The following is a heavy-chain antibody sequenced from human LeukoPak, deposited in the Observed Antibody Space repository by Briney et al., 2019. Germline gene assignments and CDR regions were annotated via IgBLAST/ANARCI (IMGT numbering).Heavy chain of an antibody. V-gene: IGHV3-13*01. D-gene: IGHD2-15*01. CDR2: IGTAGDT. Sequence: PGGSLRLSCAASGFTFSSYDMHWVRQATGKGLEWFSAIGTAGDTYYPGSGKGRFTISRENAKNSLYLQMNSLRAGDTAVYYCARGGNRYCSGGSCYMFDYWGQGTLVTVSS. J-gene: IGHJ4*02. CDR3: ARGGNRYCSGGSCYMFDY. CDR1: GFTFSSYD.